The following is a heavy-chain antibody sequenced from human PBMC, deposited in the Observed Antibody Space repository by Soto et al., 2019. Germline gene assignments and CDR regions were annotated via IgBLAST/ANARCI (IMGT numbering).Heavy chain of an antibody. D-gene: IGHD3-10*01. Sequence: QVQLVQSGAEVKKPGASVKVSCKASGYTFTGYYMHWVRQAPGQGLEWMGWINPNSGGTNYAQKFQGWVAMTRDTSISTAYMELSRLRSDDTAVYYCAREAYYGSGSAFDIWGQGTMVTVSS. CDR3: AREAYYGSGSAFDI. CDR2: INPNSGGT. J-gene: IGHJ3*02. V-gene: IGHV1-2*04. CDR1: GYTFTGYY.